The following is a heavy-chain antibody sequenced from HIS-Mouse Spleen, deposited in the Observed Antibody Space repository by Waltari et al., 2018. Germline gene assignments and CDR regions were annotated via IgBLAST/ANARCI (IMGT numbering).Heavy chain of an antibody. CDR2: IYYSGSP. CDR1: GGSISRSSYY. V-gene: IGHV4-39*07. D-gene: IGHD6-13*01. J-gene: IGHJ2*01. CDR3: AREIPYSSSWYDWYFDL. Sequence: QLQLQESGPGLLKPSETLSLTCTVSGGSISRSSYYWGWIRQPPVKGLGWIGFIYYSGSPYSNPSRTSRVTIAVDTSKNQFSLRLSSVPAADTAGYYCAREIPYSSSWYDWYFDLWGRGTLVTVSS.